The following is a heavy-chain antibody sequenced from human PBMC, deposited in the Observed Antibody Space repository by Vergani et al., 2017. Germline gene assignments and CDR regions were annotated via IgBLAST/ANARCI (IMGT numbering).Heavy chain of an antibody. CDR1: GFTFSNYN. CDR2: ISGGDDTS. Sequence: VQLVESAGGVVQPGGSRRLSCVASGFTFSNYNMNWFRQAPGKGLEWVSTISGGDDTSAYAESVKGRLTISRDDSKNTLYLQMNSLRAGDTAVYYCARGPPDCRGDCYSDWGQGTLVTVSS. J-gene: IGHJ4*02. D-gene: IGHD2-21*01. CDR3: ARGPPDCRGDCYSD. V-gene: IGHV3-23*04.